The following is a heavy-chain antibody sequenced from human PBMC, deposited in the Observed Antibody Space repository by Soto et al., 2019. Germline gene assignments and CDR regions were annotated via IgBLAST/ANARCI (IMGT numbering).Heavy chain of an antibody. Sequence: GASVKVSCKASGGTFSSYAISWVRQAPGQGLEWMGGIIAINGTTNYAQKFQGRVTITRDTSTSTAYMELSSLRSEDTAVYYCARGLQYCSGGSCYSKPVDYWGQGTLVTVSS. CDR1: GGTFSSYA. D-gene: IGHD2-15*01. J-gene: IGHJ4*02. V-gene: IGHV1-69*05. CDR2: IIAINGTT. CDR3: ARGLQYCSGGSCYSKPVDY.